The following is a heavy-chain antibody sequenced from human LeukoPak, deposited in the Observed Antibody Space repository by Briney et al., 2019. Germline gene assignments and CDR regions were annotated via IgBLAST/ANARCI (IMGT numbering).Heavy chain of an antibody. V-gene: IGHV3-30-3*01. J-gene: IGHJ4*02. CDR1: GFTFSSYA. CDR3: VRAAYSYGL. Sequence: GGSLRLSCAASGFTFSSYAMHWVRQAPGKGLEWVAVISYDGSNKYYADSVKGRFTISRDNAKNTLFLQMNSLTAADTAVYYCVRAAYSYGLWGQGTLVTVSS. CDR2: ISYDGSNK. D-gene: IGHD5-18*01.